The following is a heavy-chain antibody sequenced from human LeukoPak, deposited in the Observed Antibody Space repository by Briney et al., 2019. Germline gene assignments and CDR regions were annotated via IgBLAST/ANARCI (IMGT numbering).Heavy chain of an antibody. CDR2: ISSSSSYI. V-gene: IGHV3-21*01. Sequence: GGSLRLSCAASGFTFSSYNMNWVRQAPGKGLEWVSSISSSSSYIYYADSVKGRFTISRDSAKNSLYLQMNSLRAEDTAVYYCARLRGYCSSTSCYVAFDIWGQGTMVTVSS. CDR3: ARLRGYCSSTSCYVAFDI. D-gene: IGHD2-2*01. J-gene: IGHJ3*02. CDR1: GFTFSSYN.